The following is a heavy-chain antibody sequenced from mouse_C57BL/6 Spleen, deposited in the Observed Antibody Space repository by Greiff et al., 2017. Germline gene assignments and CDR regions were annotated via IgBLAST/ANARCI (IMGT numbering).Heavy chain of an antibody. D-gene: IGHD2-10*02. Sequence: EVKLVESGGGLVQPGGSMKLSCVASGFTFSNYWMNWVRQSPEKGLEWVAQIRFKSDNYASHYAYTVKGRFTISRDDSKSSVYLQMNNVRAEDTGIYYCTGLVSNLFDYWGQGTLVTVSA. J-gene: IGHJ3*01. V-gene: IGHV6-3*01. CDR3: TGLVSNLFDY. CDR2: IRFKSDNYAS. CDR1: GFTFSNYW.